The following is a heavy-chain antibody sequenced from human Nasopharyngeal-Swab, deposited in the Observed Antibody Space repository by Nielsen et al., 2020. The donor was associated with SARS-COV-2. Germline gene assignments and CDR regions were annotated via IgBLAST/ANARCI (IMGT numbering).Heavy chain of an antibody. J-gene: IGHJ4*02. D-gene: IGHD7-27*01. Sequence: GGSLRLSCAASGFTFSTYAMTWVRQAPGKGLEWVSSIDSSSRSIFYADSVKGRFTISRDNAKDSLYLQMNSLRAEDTAVYYCARDLNWGYGYWGQGALVTVSS. CDR2: IDSSSRSI. CDR3: ARDLNWGYGY. V-gene: IGHV3-21*01. CDR1: GFTFSTYA.